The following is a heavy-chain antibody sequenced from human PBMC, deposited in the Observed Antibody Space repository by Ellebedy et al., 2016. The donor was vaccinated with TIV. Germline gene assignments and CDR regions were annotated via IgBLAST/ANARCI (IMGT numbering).Heavy chain of an antibody. J-gene: IGHJ4*02. CDR3: ARLDGYNYIY. CDR1: GGSISSYY. CDR2: IHYSGST. V-gene: IGHV4-59*08. Sequence: MPSETLSLTCTVSGGSISSYYWSWIRQPPGKGLEWIGYIHYSGSTHRNPSLNGRVTISVDTSKNQFSLKLSSVTAADTAVYYCARLDGYNYIYWGQGTLVTVSS. D-gene: IGHD5-24*01.